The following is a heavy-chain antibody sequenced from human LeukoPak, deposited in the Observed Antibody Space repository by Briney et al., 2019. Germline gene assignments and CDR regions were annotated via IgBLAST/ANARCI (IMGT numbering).Heavy chain of an antibody. CDR3: ARDQDWAFDY. CDR2: ISYDGSNK. J-gene: IGHJ4*02. CDR1: TFTFSSYG. Sequence: LGGSLRLSCAASTFTFSSYGMHWVRQAPGKGLEWVAVISYDGSNKYYADSVKGRFTISRDNSKNTLYLQMNSLRAEDTAVYYCARDQDWAFDYWGQGILVTVSS. V-gene: IGHV3-30*03. D-gene: IGHD3/OR15-3a*01.